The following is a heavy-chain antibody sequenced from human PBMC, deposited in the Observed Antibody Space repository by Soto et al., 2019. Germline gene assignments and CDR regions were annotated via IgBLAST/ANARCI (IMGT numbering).Heavy chain of an antibody. CDR1: GGSVSSGSYY. CDR2: LYYSGIT. D-gene: IGHD2-8*01. CDR3: ARGGRVYAPRYSYYYGMDV. J-gene: IGHJ6*02. Sequence: SETLSLTCTVSGGSVSSGSYYWSWVRQPPGKGLEWIGYLYYSGITNYNPSLKSRVTISVDTSKNQFSLKLSSVTAADTAVYYCARGGRVYAPRYSYYYGMDVWGQGTTVTVSS. V-gene: IGHV4-61*01.